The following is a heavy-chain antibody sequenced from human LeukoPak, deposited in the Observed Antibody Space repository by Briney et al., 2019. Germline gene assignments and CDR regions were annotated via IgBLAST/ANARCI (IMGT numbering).Heavy chain of an antibody. Sequence: SETLSLTCAVYGGSFSGYSWSWVRQPPGKGLGWIGDINHTGTINYNPSLKSRVTISIDTSKKQFSLKLSSVTAADTAVYYCARHISGRYPYNWFDPWGQGTLVTVSS. D-gene: IGHD1-26*01. V-gene: IGHV4-34*01. CDR1: GGSFSGYS. CDR2: INHTGTI. CDR3: ARHISGRYPYNWFDP. J-gene: IGHJ5*02.